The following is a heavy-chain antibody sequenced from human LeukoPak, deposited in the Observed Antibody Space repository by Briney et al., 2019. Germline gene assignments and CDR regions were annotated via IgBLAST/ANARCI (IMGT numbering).Heavy chain of an antibody. CDR1: GFTFSSYD. D-gene: IGHD2-2*01. CDR3: ATVNRMHESSTSCPFDY. Sequence: GGSLRLSCAASGFTFSSYDMHWVRQAPGKGLEWVAFIRYDGSNKYYADSVKGRFTISRDNSKNTLYLQMNSLRAEDTAVYYCATVNRMHESSTSCPFDYWGQGTLVTVSS. V-gene: IGHV3-30*02. CDR2: IRYDGSNK. J-gene: IGHJ4*02.